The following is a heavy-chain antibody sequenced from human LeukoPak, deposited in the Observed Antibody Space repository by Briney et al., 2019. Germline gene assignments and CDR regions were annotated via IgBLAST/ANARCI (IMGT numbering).Heavy chain of an antibody. J-gene: IGHJ4*02. CDR1: GGSISSGSYY. CDR2: IYTSGST. CDR3: ARGPAVTTRGFDY. D-gene: IGHD4-17*01. V-gene: IGHV4-61*02. Sequence: PSETLSLTCPVSGGSISSGSYYWSWIRPPAGKGLEWIGRIYTSGSTNYNPSLKSRVTISVDTSKNQFSLKLSSVTAADTAVYYCARGPAVTTRGFDYWGQGTLVTVSS.